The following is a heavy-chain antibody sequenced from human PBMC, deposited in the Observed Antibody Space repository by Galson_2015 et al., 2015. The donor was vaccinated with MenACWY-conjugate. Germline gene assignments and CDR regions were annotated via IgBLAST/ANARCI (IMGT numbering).Heavy chain of an antibody. Sequence: QSGAEVKKPGESLRISCKASGFTFPSYWIAWVRQMPGKGLEWMGIIHPGNSDTRYSPSFQGQVTISADKSISTAYLQWSRLKASDTAIYYCARFDYGSGNYYFDHWGQGTLVTVSS. D-gene: IGHD3-10*01. CDR2: IHPGNSDT. J-gene: IGHJ4*02. CDR3: ARFDYGSGNYYFDH. V-gene: IGHV5-51*01. CDR1: GFTFPSYW.